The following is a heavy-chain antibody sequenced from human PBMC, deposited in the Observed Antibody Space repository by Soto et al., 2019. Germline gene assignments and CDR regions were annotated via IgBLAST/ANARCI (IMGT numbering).Heavy chain of an antibody. Sequence: GGSLRLSCAASGFTFSSYAMSWVRQAPGKGLEWVSAISGSGGSTYYADSVKGRLTISRDNSKNTLYLQMNSLRAEDTAVYYCAKEKEGWGDYHHDYWGQGTLVTVSS. V-gene: IGHV3-23*01. CDR2: ISGSGGST. D-gene: IGHD4-17*01. J-gene: IGHJ4*02. CDR1: GFTFSSYA. CDR3: AKEKEGWGDYHHDY.